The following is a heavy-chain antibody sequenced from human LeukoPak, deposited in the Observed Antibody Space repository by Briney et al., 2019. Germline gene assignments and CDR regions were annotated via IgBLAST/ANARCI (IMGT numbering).Heavy chain of an antibody. D-gene: IGHD6-19*01. J-gene: IGHJ5*02. CDR2: ISYDGSNK. Sequence: PGRSLRLSCAASGFTFSSYAMHWVRQAPGKGLEWVAVISYDGSNKYYADSVKGRFTISRDNSKNTLYLQMNSLRAEDTAVYYCAKSGQWLVQFSWFDPWGQGTLVTVSS. V-gene: IGHV3-30-3*02. CDR3: AKSGQWLVQFSWFDP. CDR1: GFTFSSYA.